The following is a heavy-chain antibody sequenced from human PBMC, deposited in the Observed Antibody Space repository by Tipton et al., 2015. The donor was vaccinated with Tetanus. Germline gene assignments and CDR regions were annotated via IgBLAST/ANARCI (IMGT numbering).Heavy chain of an antibody. CDR2: VYYSGTT. Sequence: TLSLTCTVSGGSISSSSHYWTWIRQRPGKGLEWIGYVYYSGTTYFDLSLQSRLTLSVDTSRNLFSLKLTSVTAADTGIYYCARDTGSTYAMAVWGQGSAVTVSS. J-gene: IGHJ6*02. V-gene: IGHV4-31*03. CDR3: ARDTGSTYAMAV. CDR1: GGSISSSSHY.